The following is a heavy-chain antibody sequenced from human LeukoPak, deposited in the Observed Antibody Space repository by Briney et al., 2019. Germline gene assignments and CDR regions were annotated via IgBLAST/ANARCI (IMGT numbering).Heavy chain of an antibody. J-gene: IGHJ4*02. CDR3: AKDKEYFDY. CDR2: IWSDGSKK. Sequence: GRSLRLSCAASGFIFSNYGFHWVRQAPGKGLEWVALIWSDGSKKYYTDSVKGRFTISRDDSKNTLFLQMNSLRAEDMAVYYCAKDKEYFDYWGQGTLVTVSS. CDR1: GFIFSNYG. V-gene: IGHV3-33*06.